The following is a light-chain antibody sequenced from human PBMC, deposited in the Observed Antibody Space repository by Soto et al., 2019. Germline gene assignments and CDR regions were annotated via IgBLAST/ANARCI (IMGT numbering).Light chain of an antibody. Sequence: EIVMTQSPATLSVSPGERATLSCRPSQSVSSNLAWYQQKPGQAPRLLIYGASTRATGIPARFSGSGSGTEFTLTISSLQSEDFAIYYCQQYNNWPRGFGQGAKLEIK. J-gene: IGKJ2*01. V-gene: IGKV3-15*01. CDR2: GAS. CDR3: QQYNNWPRG. CDR1: QSVSSN.